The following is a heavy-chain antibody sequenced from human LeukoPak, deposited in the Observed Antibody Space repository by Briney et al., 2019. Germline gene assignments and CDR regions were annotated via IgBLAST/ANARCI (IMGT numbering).Heavy chain of an antibody. V-gene: IGHV3-30-3*01. CDR1: GFTFSSYA. CDR3: ARPIQLWPYDY. D-gene: IGHD5-18*01. J-gene: IGHJ4*02. Sequence: GGSLRLPCAASGFTFSSYAMHWVRQAPGKGLEWVAVISYDGSNKYYADSVKGRFTISRDNSKNTLYLQMNSLRAEDTAVYYCARPIQLWPYDYWGQGTLVTVSS. CDR2: ISYDGSNK.